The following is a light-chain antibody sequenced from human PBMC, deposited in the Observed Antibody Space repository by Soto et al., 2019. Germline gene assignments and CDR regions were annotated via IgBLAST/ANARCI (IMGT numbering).Light chain of an antibody. Sequence: QSVLTQPASVSGSPGQSIAISCTGSSSDVDIYNYVSWYQQHPGKVPKLIIYEVTNRPSGVSNRFSGSKSGNTASLTISGLQAEDEADYYCSSYTTSSTRVFGTGTKVTVL. CDR1: SSDVDIYNY. CDR2: EVT. V-gene: IGLV2-14*01. CDR3: SSYTTSSTRV. J-gene: IGLJ1*01.